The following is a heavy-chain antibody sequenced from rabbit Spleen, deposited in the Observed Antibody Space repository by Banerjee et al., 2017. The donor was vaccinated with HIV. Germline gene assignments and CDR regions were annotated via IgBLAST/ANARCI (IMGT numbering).Heavy chain of an antibody. J-gene: IGHJ4*01. V-gene: IGHV1S40*01. D-gene: IGHD2-1*01. CDR3: ARGSATMTMVITGYYFNL. CDR1: GFSFSSGYY. Sequence: QSLEESGGGLVKPGASLTLTCKASGFSFSSGYYMCWVRQAPGEGLEWIACIYAGSFDSTVYATWAKGRFTISRTSSTTVTLQVTSLTAADTATYFCARGSATMTMVITGYYFNLWGPGTLVTVS. CDR2: IYAGSFDST.